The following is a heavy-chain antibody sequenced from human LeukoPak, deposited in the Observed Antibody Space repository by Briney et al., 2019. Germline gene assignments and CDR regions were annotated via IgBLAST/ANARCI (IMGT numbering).Heavy chain of an antibody. Sequence: PGGSLRLSCAASGFTFSDYYMSWIRQAPGKGLEWASHISSSGSTIYYADSVKGRFTTSRDNAKSSLYLQMNSLRAEDTAVYYCARAAAGTTTLFDYWGQGTLVTVSS. CDR2: ISSSGSTI. D-gene: IGHD1-7*01. CDR3: ARAAAGTTTLFDY. CDR1: GFTFSDYY. V-gene: IGHV3-11*01. J-gene: IGHJ4*02.